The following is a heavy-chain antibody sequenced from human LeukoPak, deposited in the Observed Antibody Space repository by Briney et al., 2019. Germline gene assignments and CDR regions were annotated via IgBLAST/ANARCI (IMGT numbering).Heavy chain of an antibody. D-gene: IGHD3-22*01. CDR3: ARGKDRRFGMYYYDSSGYYWVY. J-gene: IGHJ4*02. CDR2: MNPNSGNT. CDR1: GYTFTGYY. V-gene: IGHV1-8*02. Sequence: ASVKVSCKASGYTFTGYYMHRVRQATGQGLEWMGWMNPNSGNTGYAQKFQGRVTMTRNTSISTAYMELSSLRSEDTAVYYCARGKDRRFGMYYYDSSGYYWVYWGQGTLVTVSS.